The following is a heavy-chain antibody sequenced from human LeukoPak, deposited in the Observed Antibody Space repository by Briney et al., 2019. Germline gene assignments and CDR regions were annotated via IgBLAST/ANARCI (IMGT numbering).Heavy chain of an antibody. CDR2: TYYSGST. V-gene: IGHV4-39*01. CDR1: GGSISSSSYY. Sequence: SETLSLTCTVSGGSISSSSYYWGWIRQPPGKGLEWIGSTYYSGSTYYNPSLKSRVTISVDTSKNQFSLKLSSVTAADTAVYYCARHLFGYGDLYCFDYWGQGTLVTVSS. J-gene: IGHJ4*02. CDR3: ARHLFGYGDLYCFDY. D-gene: IGHD4-17*01.